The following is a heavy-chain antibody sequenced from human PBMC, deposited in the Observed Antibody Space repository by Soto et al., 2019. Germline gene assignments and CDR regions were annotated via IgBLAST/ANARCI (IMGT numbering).Heavy chain of an antibody. CDR2: IYYSGST. Sequence: XATLSLTCTVSGVSISSDKYYWGGIRQPPGEGLEWIGSIYYSGSTYYNPSLKSRVTMSVDTSNNQFSLKLTSVTAADTAVYYCAGITLVMVKSRASIYGYDPDYWGQGTLVTVSS. CDR1: GVSISSDKYY. CDR3: AGITLVMVKSRASIYGYDPDY. D-gene: IGHD5-18*01. J-gene: IGHJ4*02. V-gene: IGHV4-39*01.